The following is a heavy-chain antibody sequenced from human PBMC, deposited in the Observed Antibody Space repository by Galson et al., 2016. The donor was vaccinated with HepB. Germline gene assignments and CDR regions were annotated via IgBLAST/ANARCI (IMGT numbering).Heavy chain of an antibody. Sequence: SLRLSCAASGFTFSSSSLHWVRQAPGKGLEWVAVISYDGRRQYYADSVRDRFTVSRDNSKNCVYLQMNSLGLGDTAVYYCAKTETRSFFGAAPTYFFGMEVGGRGTAVTVS. D-gene: IGHD3-3*01. J-gene: IGHJ6*02. CDR1: GFTFSSSS. CDR2: ISYDGRRQ. CDR3: AKTETRSFFGAAPTYFFGMEV. V-gene: IGHV3-30*18.